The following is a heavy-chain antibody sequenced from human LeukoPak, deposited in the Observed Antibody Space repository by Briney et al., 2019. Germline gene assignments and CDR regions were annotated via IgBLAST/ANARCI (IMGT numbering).Heavy chain of an antibody. Sequence: GGSLRLSCAASGFTFSSYNMNWVRQAPGKGLEWVSSISSGSSYIYYADSVKGRFTISRDNAKNSLYLQMNSLRAEDTAVYYCAREKCIDYWGQGTLVTVSS. J-gene: IGHJ4*02. CDR1: GFTFSSYN. CDR3: AREKCIDY. V-gene: IGHV3-21*01. CDR2: ISSGSSYI.